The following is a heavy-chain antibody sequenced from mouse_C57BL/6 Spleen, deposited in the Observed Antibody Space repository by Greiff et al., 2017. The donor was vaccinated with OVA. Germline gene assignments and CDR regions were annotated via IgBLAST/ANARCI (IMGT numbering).Heavy chain of an antibody. D-gene: IGHD2-2*01. V-gene: IGHV5-17*01. CDR1: GFTFSDYG. J-gene: IGHJ3*01. CDR3: ARGRSTMVTTAFAY. Sequence: DVMLVESGGGLVKPGGSLKLSCAASGFTFSDYGMHWVRQAPEKGLEWVAYISSGSSTIYYADTVKGRFTISRDNAKNTLFLQMTSLRSEDTAMYYCARGRSTMVTTAFAYWGQGTLVTVSA. CDR2: ISSGSSTI.